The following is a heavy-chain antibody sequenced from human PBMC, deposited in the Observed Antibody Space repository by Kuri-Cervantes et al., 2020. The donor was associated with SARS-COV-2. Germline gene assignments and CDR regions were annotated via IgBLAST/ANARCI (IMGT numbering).Heavy chain of an antibody. CDR2: ISAYNGNT. V-gene: IGHV1-18*04. CDR1: GYTFTGYY. Sequence: ASVKVSCKASGYTFTGYYMHWVRQAPGQGLEWMGWISAYNGNTNYAQKLQGRVTMTTDTSTSTAYMELRSLRSDDTAVYYCARARDLWGMFYYMDVWGEGTTVSVSS. J-gene: IGHJ6*03. CDR3: ARARDLWGMFYYMDV. D-gene: IGHD3-16*01.